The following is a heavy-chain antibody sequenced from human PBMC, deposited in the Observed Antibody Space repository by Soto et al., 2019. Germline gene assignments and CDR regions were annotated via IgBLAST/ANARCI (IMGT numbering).Heavy chain of an antibody. CDR3: ARLFAFDCSGGSCYYYYGMDV. CDR2: INAGNGNT. D-gene: IGHD2-15*01. Sequence: ASVKVSCKASGYTFTSYAMHWVRQAPGQRLEWIGWINAGNGNTKYSQKFQGRVTITRDTSASTAYMELSSLRSEDTAVYYCARLFAFDCSGGSCYYYYGMDVWGQGTTVTVSS. J-gene: IGHJ6*02. V-gene: IGHV1-3*01. CDR1: GYTFTSYA.